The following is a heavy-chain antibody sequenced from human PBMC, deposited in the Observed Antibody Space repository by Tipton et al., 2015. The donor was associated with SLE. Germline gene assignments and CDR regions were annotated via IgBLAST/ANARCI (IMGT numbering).Heavy chain of an antibody. J-gene: IGHJ4*02. Sequence: TLSLTCIVSGGAMTNYYWSWIRQPPGKGLEWIGYVHYSGSTNYNPSLQSRVTVSVDTSKNHFSLTLSSVTAADTAVYYCARHMGYNWNYFDNWGQGSLVIVSS. CDR2: VHYSGST. D-gene: IGHD1-20*01. V-gene: IGHV4-59*08. CDR1: GGAMTNYY. CDR3: ARHMGYNWNYFDN.